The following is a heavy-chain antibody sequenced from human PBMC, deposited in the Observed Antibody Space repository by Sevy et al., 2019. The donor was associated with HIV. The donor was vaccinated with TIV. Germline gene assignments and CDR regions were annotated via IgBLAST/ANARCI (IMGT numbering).Heavy chain of an antibody. CDR3: ARHWPGEDIVVEVAALAFDM. CDR2: IYPGDSDT. Sequence: GESLKISCKGSGYSFTSYWIDWVRQMPGKGLEWMGIIYPGDSDTRYSPSFQGQVTISADKSISTAYLLWSGLKASDTAMYYCARHWPGEDIVVEVAALAFDMWGQGTMVTVSS. J-gene: IGHJ3*02. D-gene: IGHD2-15*01. CDR1: GYSFTSYW. V-gene: IGHV5-51*01.